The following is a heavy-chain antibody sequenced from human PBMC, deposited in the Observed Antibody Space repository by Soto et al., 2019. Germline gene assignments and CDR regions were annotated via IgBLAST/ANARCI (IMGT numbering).Heavy chain of an antibody. CDR2: IYHSGST. D-gene: IGHD3-9*01. CDR3: AKLSWLQWASYLAY. J-gene: IGHJ4*02. Sequence: PSETLSLTCTVSGDSIITGGYYWRWIRQPPGKGLEWIGYIYHSGSTNYNPSLKSRVTISVDTSKNQFSLKLSSVTAADTGVYYGAKLSWLQWASYLAYCGQGTLVTVSS. V-gene: IGHV4-61*08. CDR1: GDSIITGGYY.